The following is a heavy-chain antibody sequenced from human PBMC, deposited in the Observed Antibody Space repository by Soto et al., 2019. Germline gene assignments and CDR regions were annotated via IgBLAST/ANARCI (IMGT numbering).Heavy chain of an antibody. V-gene: IGHV4-31*03. J-gene: IGHJ2*01. Sequence: KTSETLSLTCNVSGGSISTSDYYWSWIRQHPGKGLEWLGYIYYSGDTLYNPSLTGRVVISVDTSKNQFSLKLTSVTAADTAVYYCARDTRKTRGWYFDLWGRGTPVTVSS. CDR3: ARDTRKTRGWYFDL. CDR2: IYYSGDT. CDR1: GGSISTSDYY. D-gene: IGHD3-10*01.